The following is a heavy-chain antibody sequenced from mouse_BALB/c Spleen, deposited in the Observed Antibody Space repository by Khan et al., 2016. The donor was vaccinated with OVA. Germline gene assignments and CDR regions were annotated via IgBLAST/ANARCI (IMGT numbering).Heavy chain of an antibody. Sequence: EVELVESGGGLVKPGGSLKLSCAASGFTFSDYYMYWVRQTPDKRLEWVATIRAGGSYNYYPDSVKGRFTIYRDDAKNNLYLHMGSLKSDDTAMYYCVRGYYGDPFAYWGQGTLVTVSA. CDR2: IRAGGSYN. V-gene: IGHV5-4*02. J-gene: IGHJ3*01. CDR3: VRGYYGDPFAY. CDR1: GFTFSDYY. D-gene: IGHD2-13*01.